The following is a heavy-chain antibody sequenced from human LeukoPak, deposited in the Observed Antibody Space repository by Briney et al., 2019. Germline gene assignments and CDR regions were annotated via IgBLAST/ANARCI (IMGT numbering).Heavy chain of an antibody. Sequence: SHTPSLTSVISRPRLTRGISTWLRPSPPRALESLRRTLHWSKWFNDYAVSVESRMTINADTSRNQFSLQLNSVTPEDTAVYYCAREPARYSSKYDYWGQGTLVTVSS. J-gene: IGHJ4*02. V-gene: IGHV6-1*01. CDR1: RPRLTRGI. CDR2: TLHWSKWFN. D-gene: IGHD6-13*01. CDR3: AREPARYSSKYDY.